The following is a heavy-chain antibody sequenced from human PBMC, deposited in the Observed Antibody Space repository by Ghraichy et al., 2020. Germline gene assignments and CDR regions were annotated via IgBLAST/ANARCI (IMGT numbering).Heavy chain of an antibody. J-gene: IGHJ4*02. V-gene: IGHV4-39*07. D-gene: IGHD2-2*01. CDR2: IYYSGST. CDR1: GGSISSSSYY. Sequence: SETLSLTCTVSGGSISSSSYYWGWIRQPPGKGLEWIGSIYYSGSTYYNPSLKSRVTISVDTSKNQFSLKLSSVTAADTAVYYCARVPLGYCSSTSCQGYFDYWGQGTLVTVSS. CDR3: ARVPLGYCSSTSCQGYFDY.